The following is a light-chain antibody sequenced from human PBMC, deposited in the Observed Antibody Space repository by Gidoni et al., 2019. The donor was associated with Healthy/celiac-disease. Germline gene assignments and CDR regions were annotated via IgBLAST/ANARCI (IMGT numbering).Light chain of an antibody. CDR1: SSDVGGYNY. CDR3: SSYTSSSTLL. CDR2: EVS. Sequence: QSALTQPASVSGSPGQSITISCTGTSSDVGGYNYVSWSQQHPGKAPKLRIYEVSNRPSGVPDRFSGSKSGNTASLTISGLQAEDEADYYCSSYTSSSTLLFGGGTKLTVL. J-gene: IGLJ2*01. V-gene: IGLV2-14*01.